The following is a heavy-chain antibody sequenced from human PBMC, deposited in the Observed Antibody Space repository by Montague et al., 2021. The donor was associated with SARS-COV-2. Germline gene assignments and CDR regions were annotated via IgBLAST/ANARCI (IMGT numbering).Heavy chain of an antibody. J-gene: IGHJ4*02. CDR3: ARGAPDF. V-gene: IGHV4-34*01. Sequence: SETLSLTCAISGGSLSDYSWTWIRQPPGKGLQWIGQIRHSGTTKYNPSLESRLTISVDTSKNQFSLKLSSVTAADTAVYYCARGAPDFWGQGSLVTVSS. CDR2: IRHSGTT. CDR1: GGSLSDYS.